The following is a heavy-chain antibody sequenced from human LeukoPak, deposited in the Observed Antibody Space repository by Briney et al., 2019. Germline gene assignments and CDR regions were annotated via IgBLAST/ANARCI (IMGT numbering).Heavy chain of an antibody. CDR1: GYTFTGYY. CDR2: INPNSGGT. J-gene: IGHJ5*02. CDR3: ARGAFAPAVAGNWFDP. D-gene: IGHD6-19*01. V-gene: IGHV1-2*02. Sequence: GASVKVSCKASGYTFTGYYMHWVRQAPGQGLEWMGWINPNSGGTNYAQKFQGRVTMTRDTSISTAYMELSRLRSDDTAVYYCARGAFAPAVAGNWFDPWGQGTLVTVSS.